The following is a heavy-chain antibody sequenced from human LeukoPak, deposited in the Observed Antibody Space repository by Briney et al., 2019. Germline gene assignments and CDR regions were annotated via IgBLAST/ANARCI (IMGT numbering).Heavy chain of an antibody. V-gene: IGHV4-30-4*01. CDR2: IYYSGST. CDR3: ARTSGTGGDLDFDY. Sequence: SQTLSLTCTVSGGSISSGDYYWSWIRQPPGKGLEWIGYIYYSGSTYYSPSLKSRVTISVDTSKNQFSLKLSSVTAADTAVYYCARTSGTGGDLDFDYWGQGTLVTVSS. J-gene: IGHJ4*02. D-gene: IGHD4-17*01. CDR1: GGSISSGDYY.